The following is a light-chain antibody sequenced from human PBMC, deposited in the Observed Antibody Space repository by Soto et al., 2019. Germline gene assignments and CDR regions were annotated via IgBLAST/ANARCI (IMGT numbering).Light chain of an antibody. CDR1: QSVSIY. Sequence: IVMPQSPASLSVSPGERATLSCMASQSVSIYLAWYQQKPGQAPRLLIYGASTRATGIPARFSGSGSGTEFTLSISSLQSEDFAVYYCQQYNNWPPWTFGQGSKVDNK. V-gene: IGKV3-15*01. J-gene: IGKJ1*01. CDR3: QQYNNWPPWT. CDR2: GAS.